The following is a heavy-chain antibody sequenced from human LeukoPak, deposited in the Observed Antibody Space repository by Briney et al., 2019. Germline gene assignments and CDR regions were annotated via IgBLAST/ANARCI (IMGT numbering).Heavy chain of an antibody. Sequence: GGSLRLSCAASGFTFDDYAMHWVRQAPGKGLEWVSGISWNSGSIGYADSVKGRFTISRDNAKNSLYLQVNNLRAEDTALYYCAKDGAPGVDYYYGMDVWGQGTTVTVSS. CDR2: ISWNSGSI. V-gene: IGHV3-9*01. J-gene: IGHJ6*02. D-gene: IGHD2-15*01. CDR3: AKDGAPGVDYYYGMDV. CDR1: GFTFDDYA.